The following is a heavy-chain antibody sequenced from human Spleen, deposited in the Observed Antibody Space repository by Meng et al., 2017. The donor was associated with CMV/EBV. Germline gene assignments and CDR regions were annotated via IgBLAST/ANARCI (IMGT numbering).Heavy chain of an antibody. D-gene: IGHD2-2*01. CDR1: SYD. V-gene: IGHV1-8*03. CDR3: AGGRKRNCGSTSCIRYNWFDP. Sequence: SYDMDWVRQATRQGHGWMGRLKPKGGNTGYTGKFQGRVTITKDNSIRRGYMELSSMRSKDTAVYYCAGGRKRNCGSTSCIRYNWFDPWGQGTLVTVSS. J-gene: IGHJ5*02. CDR2: LKPKGGNT.